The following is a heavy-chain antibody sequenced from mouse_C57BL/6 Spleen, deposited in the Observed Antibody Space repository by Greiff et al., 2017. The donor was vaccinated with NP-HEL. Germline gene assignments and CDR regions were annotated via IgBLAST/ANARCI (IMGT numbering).Heavy chain of an antibody. CDR2: ISSGGGYT. Sequence: DVQLVESGGDLVKPGGSLKLSCAASGFTFSSYGMSWVRQTPDKRLEWVATISSGGGYTYYTDSVKGRFTISRDNAKNTLYLQMSSLKSEDTATYYCARRDYGGDYYFDYWGQGTTLTVSS. V-gene: IGHV5-6*01. J-gene: IGHJ2*01. D-gene: IGHD2-4*01. CDR3: ARRDYGGDYYFDY. CDR1: GFTFSSYG.